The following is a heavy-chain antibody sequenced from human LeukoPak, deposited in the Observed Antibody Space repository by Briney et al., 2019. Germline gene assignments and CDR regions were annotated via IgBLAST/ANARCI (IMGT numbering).Heavy chain of an antibody. V-gene: IGHV3-23*01. CDR3: AKRPKYGNSWIDF. Sequence: GGSLRLSCAASGFTFNNFAMSWVREAPGKGLDWVSGLSGSGSSTFYADSVKGRFIISRDNSNSTLYLQMNSLRAEDTAVYYCAKRPKYGNSWIDFWGQGTLVTVSS. CDR1: GFTFNNFA. J-gene: IGHJ4*02. D-gene: IGHD6-13*01. CDR2: LSGSGSST.